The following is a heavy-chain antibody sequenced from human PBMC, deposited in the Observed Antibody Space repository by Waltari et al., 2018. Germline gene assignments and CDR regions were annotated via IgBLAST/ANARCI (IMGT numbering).Heavy chain of an antibody. Sequence: QVQLVQSGAEVKKPGSSVKVSCKASGGTFSSYAISWVRQSPGQGLEWMGGSIPIFCTANCAQKFQGRVTITADESTSTAYMELSSLRSEDTAVYYCARASHATMVQGGLNWGQGTLVTVSS. CDR1: GGTFSSYA. CDR3: ARASHATMVQGGLN. CDR2: SIPIFCTA. J-gene: IGHJ4*02. D-gene: IGHD3-10*01. V-gene: IGHV1-69*13.